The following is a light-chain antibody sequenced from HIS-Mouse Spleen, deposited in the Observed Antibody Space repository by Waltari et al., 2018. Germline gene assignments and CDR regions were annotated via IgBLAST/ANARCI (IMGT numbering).Light chain of an antibody. CDR3: YSTDSSGNHRV. Sequence: SYELTQPPPVSASPRQTARITCSGDALPKTLAYRYQQKSGQAPVLVIYEDSKRPSGIPERFSGSSSGTMATLTISGAQVEDEADYYCYSTDSSGNHRVFGGGTKLTVL. CDR1: ALPKTL. CDR2: EDS. J-gene: IGLJ2*01. V-gene: IGLV3-10*01.